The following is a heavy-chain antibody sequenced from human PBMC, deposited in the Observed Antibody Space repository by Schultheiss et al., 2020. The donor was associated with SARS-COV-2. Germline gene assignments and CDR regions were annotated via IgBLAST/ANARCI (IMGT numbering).Heavy chain of an antibody. Sequence: SETLSLTCTVSGGSISSGGYSWSWIRQPPGKGLEWIGYIYYSGSTNYNPSLKSRVTISVDTSKNQFSLKLSSVTAADTAVYYCASTPFSSSWYGFDYWGQGTLVTVSS. CDR3: ASTPFSSSWYGFDY. CDR1: GGSISSGGYS. J-gene: IGHJ4*02. D-gene: IGHD6-13*01. CDR2: IYYSGST. V-gene: IGHV4-61*08.